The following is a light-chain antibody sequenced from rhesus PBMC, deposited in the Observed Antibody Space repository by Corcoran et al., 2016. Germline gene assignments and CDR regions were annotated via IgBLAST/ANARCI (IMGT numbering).Light chain of an antibody. Sequence: DIVLTQTPPSLPVTPGEPASISCRSSQSLLHSDGRTYLSWYPQKPGQPPRLLIYRVSNRFSGVPDRFSGGGSGTDFTLEISRVEAGDVGVYYCMQALQTPYSFGQGTKVEIK. CDR1: QSLLHSDGRTY. CDR2: RVS. CDR3: MQALQTPYS. J-gene: IGKJ2*01. V-gene: IGKV2-73*01.